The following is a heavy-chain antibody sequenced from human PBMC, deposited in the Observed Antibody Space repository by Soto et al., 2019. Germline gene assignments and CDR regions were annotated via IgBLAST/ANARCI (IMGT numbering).Heavy chain of an antibody. CDR2: ISSNGGST. V-gene: IGHV3-64D*06. CDR1: GFTFSSYA. J-gene: IGHJ4*02. CDR3: VKDGWLQFPY. D-gene: IGHD5-12*01. Sequence: HPGGSLRLSXAASGFTFSSYAMHWVRQAPGKGLEYVSAISSNGGSTYYADSVKGRFTISRDNSKNTLYLQMSSLRAEDTAVYYCVKDGWLQFPYWGQGTLVTVSS.